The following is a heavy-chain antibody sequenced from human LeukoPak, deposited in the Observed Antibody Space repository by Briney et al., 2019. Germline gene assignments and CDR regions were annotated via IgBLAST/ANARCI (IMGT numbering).Heavy chain of an antibody. CDR1: GFTFSSYSMN. CDR2: IYYSGST. Sequence: GSLRLSCAASGFTFSSYSMNWVRQPPGKGLEWIGSIYYSGSTYYNPSLKSRVTISVDTSKNQFSLKLSSVTAADTAVYYCTRLRECFDPWGQGTLVTVSS. J-gene: IGHJ5*02. CDR3: TRLRECFDP. V-gene: IGHV4-39*01.